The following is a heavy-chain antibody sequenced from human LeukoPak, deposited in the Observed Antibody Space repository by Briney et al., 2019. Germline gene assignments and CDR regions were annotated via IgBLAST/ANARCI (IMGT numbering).Heavy chain of an antibody. V-gene: IGHV6-1*01. J-gene: IGHJ5*02. Sequence: SQTLSLTCAISGDTVSSNSAAWNWIRQSPSRGLEWLGRTYYRSKWYNDYAVSVKSRITINPDTSKNQFSLQLNSVTPGDTAVYYCARDAQWLSSSWSRVLYNWFDPWGQGTLVTVSS. CDR3: ARDAQWLSSSWSRVLYNWFDP. CDR1: GDTVSSNSAA. D-gene: IGHD6-13*01. CDR2: TYYRSKWYN.